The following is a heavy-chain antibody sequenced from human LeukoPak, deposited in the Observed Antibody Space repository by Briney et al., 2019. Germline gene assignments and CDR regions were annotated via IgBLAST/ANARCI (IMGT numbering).Heavy chain of an antibody. CDR3: ARARSAAGTENWFDP. CDR2: INHSGST. V-gene: IGHV4-34*01. Sequence: PSETLSLTCAVYGGSFSGYYWSWIRQPPGKGLEWIGEINHSGSTNYNPSLKSRVTISVDTSKNQFSLKLSSVTAADTAVYYCARARSAAGTENWFDPWGQGTLVTVSS. J-gene: IGHJ5*02. CDR1: GGSFSGYY. D-gene: IGHD6-13*01.